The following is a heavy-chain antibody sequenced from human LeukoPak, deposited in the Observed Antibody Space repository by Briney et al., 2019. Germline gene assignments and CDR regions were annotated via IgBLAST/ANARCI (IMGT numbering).Heavy chain of an antibody. CDR1: GFTFSSYG. Sequence: GGSLRLSCAASGFTFSSYGMHWVRQAPGKGLEWVAVISYDGSNKYYADSVKGRFTISRDNSKNTLYLQMNSLRAEDTAVYYCASDYINFQHWGQGTLVTVSS. D-gene: IGHD4-11*01. J-gene: IGHJ1*01. CDR3: ASDYINFQH. V-gene: IGHV3-30-3*01. CDR2: ISYDGSNK.